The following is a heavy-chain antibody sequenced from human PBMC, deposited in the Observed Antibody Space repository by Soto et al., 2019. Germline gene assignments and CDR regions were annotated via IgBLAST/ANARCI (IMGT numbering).Heavy chain of an antibody. CDR3: ARDKGLWWFDP. V-gene: IGHV4-59*01. Sequence: NPXETLSLTCTVSGGSISSYYWSWIRQPPGKGLEWIGYIYYSGSTNYNPSLKSRVTISVDTSKNQFSLKLSSVTAADTAVYYCARDKGLWWFDPWGQGTLVTVSS. J-gene: IGHJ5*02. CDR2: IYYSGST. D-gene: IGHD3-10*01. CDR1: GGSISSYY.